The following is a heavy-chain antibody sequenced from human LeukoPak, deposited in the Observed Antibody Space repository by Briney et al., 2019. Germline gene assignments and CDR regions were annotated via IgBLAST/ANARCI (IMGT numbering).Heavy chain of an antibody. CDR3: ARDTPYCSSTSCYIRYYYYYMDV. CDR1: GFTLSNYD. D-gene: IGHD2-2*02. J-gene: IGHJ6*03. CDR2: IRESGGGT. Sequence: PGGSLRLSCAASGFTLSNYDMIWVRQAPGRGLEWVSGIRESGGGTYYTDSVKGRFTVSRDNSKNTLYLQMNSLRAEDTAVYYCARDTPYCSSTSCYIRYYYYYMDVWGKGTTVTVSS. V-gene: IGHV3-23*01.